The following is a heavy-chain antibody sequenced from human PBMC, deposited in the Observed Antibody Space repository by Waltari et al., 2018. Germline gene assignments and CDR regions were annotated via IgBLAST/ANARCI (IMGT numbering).Heavy chain of an antibody. V-gene: IGHV1-3*01. Sequence: QVQLVQSGAEVKKPGASVKVSCKASGYTFTSYAMHWVRQAPGQRLEWMGWINAGNGNTKYSQKFQGRVTITRDTSASTAYMELSSLRSEDTAVDYCARVEAEGTILWFRELSSGYDYWGQGTLVTVSS. D-gene: IGHD3-10*01. CDR3: ARVEAEGTILWFRELSSGYDY. J-gene: IGHJ4*02. CDR2: INAGNGNT. CDR1: GYTFTSYA.